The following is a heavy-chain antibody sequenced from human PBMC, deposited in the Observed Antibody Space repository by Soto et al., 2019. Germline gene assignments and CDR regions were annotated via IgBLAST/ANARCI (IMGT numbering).Heavy chain of an antibody. D-gene: IGHD3-10*01. J-gene: IGHJ6*02. CDR2: FIPIFGTA. CDR3: AALWFGESQAGMDV. Sequence: QVQLVQSGAEVKKPGSSVKVSCKASGGTFSSYAISWVRQAPGQGLEWMGGFIPIFGTANYAQKFQGRVTITADKSTSTAYMELSSLRSEDTAVYYCAALWFGESQAGMDVWGQGTTVTVSS. V-gene: IGHV1-69*06. CDR1: GGTFSSYA.